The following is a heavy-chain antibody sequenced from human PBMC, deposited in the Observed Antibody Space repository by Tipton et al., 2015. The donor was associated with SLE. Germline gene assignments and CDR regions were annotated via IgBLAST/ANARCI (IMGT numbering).Heavy chain of an antibody. CDR1: SGSISSYY. Sequence: TLSLTCTVSSGSISSYYWTWIRQPPGKGLEWIGYIYYSGSTNYNPSLKSRVTISVDTSKNQFSLKLSSVTAADTAVYYCANGGFGELLGYFDLWDRGTLVTVSS. D-gene: IGHD3-10*01. J-gene: IGHJ2*01. CDR2: IYYSGST. V-gene: IGHV4-59*12. CDR3: ANGGFGELLGYFDL.